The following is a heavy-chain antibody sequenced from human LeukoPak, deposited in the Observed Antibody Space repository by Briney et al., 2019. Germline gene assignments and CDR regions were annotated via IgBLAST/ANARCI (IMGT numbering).Heavy chain of an antibody. V-gene: IGHV4-34*01. D-gene: IGHD2-2*01. Sequence: SETLSLTCAVYGGSFSGYYWSWIRQPPGKGLEWIGEINHSGSTNYNPSLKSRVTISVDTSKHQFSLKLSSVTAADTAVYYCARGRGSSLDYWGQGTLVTVSS. CDR2: INHSGST. CDR3: ARGRGSSLDY. J-gene: IGHJ4*02. CDR1: GGSFSGYY.